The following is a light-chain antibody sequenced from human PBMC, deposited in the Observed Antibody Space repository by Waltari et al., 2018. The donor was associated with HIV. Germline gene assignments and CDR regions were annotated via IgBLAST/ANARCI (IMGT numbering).Light chain of an antibody. V-gene: IGLV3-21*02. Sequence: SYVLTQPPSVSVAPGQTAKITCGGNNIGSKSVYWYQQKPGQAPVLVVYDDSDRPSGIPERFSGSNSGNTATLTITRVEAGDEADYYSNSFAGTYTWIFGGGTQLTVL. J-gene: IGLJ3*02. CDR3: NSFAGTYTWI. CDR1: NIGSKS. CDR2: DDS.